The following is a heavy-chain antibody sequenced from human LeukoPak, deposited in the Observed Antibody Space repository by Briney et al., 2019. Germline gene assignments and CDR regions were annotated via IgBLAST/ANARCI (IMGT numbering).Heavy chain of an antibody. D-gene: IGHD2-2*01. Sequence: GGSLRLSCAASGFTFDDYAMHWVRQPPGKGLEWVSGISWNSGNIGYADSVKGRFTISRDNAKNSLYLQMNSLRAEDTALYYCAKAATPYCSSTSCYGDWFDPRGQGTLVTVSS. CDR1: GFTFDDYA. CDR3: AKAATPYCSSTSCYGDWFDP. V-gene: IGHV3-9*01. J-gene: IGHJ5*02. CDR2: ISWNSGNI.